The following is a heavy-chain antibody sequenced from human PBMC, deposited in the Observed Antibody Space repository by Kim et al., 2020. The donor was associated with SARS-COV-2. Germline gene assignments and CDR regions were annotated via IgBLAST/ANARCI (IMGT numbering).Heavy chain of an antibody. CDR1: GFTFSSYS. CDR2: ISSSSSSI. CDR3: ARDTTPYFDALDM. V-gene: IGHV3-48*02. D-gene: IGHD1-1*01. J-gene: IGHJ3*02. Sequence: GGSLRLSCAASGFTFSSYSMHWVRQAPGKGLEWVSYISSSSSSIYYADSVRGRFTISRDNARNSLYLQMNSLRDEDTALYYCARDTTPYFDALDMWGQGTMVTVSS.